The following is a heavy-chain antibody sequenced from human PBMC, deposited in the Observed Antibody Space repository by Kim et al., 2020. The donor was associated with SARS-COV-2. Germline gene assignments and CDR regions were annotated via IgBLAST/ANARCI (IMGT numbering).Heavy chain of an antibody. V-gene: IGHV1-46*01. J-gene: IGHJ5*02. D-gene: IGHD3-22*01. CDR3: AGDPEDYYDSRFDP. Sequence: AQEIQGRVTMTRTTSTSTVYMELSSLRSEDTAVYYCAGDPEDYYDSRFDPWGQGTLVTVSS.